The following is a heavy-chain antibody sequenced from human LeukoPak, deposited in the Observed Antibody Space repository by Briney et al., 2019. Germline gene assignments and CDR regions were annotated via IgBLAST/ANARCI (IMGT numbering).Heavy chain of an antibody. CDR2: ISYDGSNK. V-gene: IGHV3-30*03. J-gene: IGHJ4*02. Sequence: PGRSLRLSRAASGFTFSSYGMHWVRQAPGKGLEWVAVISYDGSNKYYADSVKGRFTISRDNSKNTLYLQMNSLRAEDTAVYYCARERNGVQHDYWGQGTLVTVSS. D-gene: IGHD1-1*01. CDR3: ARERNGVQHDY. CDR1: GFTFSSYG.